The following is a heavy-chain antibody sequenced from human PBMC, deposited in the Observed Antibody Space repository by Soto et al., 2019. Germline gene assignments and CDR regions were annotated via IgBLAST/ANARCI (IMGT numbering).Heavy chain of an antibody. CDR2: IYYSGNT. D-gene: IGHD1-1*01. Sequence: SETLSLTCTVSGGSIVTGSYYWGWIRQPPGKGLEWLGHIYYSGNTYYPPSLKSRVTISVDTSKNQFSLRLSSVTAADTAVYYCARLNQEYNYYGMDVWGQGTKVTV. V-gene: IGHV4-39*01. J-gene: IGHJ6*02. CDR3: ARLNQEYNYYGMDV. CDR1: GGSIVTGSYY.